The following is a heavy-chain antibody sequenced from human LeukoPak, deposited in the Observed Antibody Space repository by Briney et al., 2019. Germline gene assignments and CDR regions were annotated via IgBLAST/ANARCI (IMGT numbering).Heavy chain of an antibody. D-gene: IGHD3-10*01. CDR1: GGAISSYF. CDR2: IYYSGST. CDR3: ASQGLWFGQNNWFDP. V-gene: IGHV4-59*01. Sequence: SETLSLTCTVSGGAISSYFWSWIRQPPGKGLEWIGYIYYSGSTNYNPSLKSRVTISVDTSKNQFSLKLSSVTAADTAVYYCASQGLWFGQNNWFDPWGHGTLVTVSS. J-gene: IGHJ5*02.